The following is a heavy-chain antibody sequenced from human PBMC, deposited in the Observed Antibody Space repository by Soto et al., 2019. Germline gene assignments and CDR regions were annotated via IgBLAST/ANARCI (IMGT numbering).Heavy chain of an antibody. CDR3: ARIAFRGYYDSSGGNWYFDL. J-gene: IGHJ2*01. D-gene: IGHD3-22*01. V-gene: IGHV1-69*13. Sequence: SVKVSCKASGGTFSSYAMSWVRQAPGQGLEWMGGIIPIFGTANYAQKFQGRVTITADESTSTAYMELSSLRSEDTAVYYCARIAFRGYYDSSGGNWYFDLWGRGTLVTVSS. CDR2: IIPIFGTA. CDR1: GGTFSSYA.